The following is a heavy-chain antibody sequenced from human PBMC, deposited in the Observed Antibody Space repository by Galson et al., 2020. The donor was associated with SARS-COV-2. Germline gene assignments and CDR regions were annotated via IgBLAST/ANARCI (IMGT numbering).Heavy chain of an antibody. V-gene: IGHV3-74*01. D-gene: IGHD6-19*01. CDR3: ARVGTRRGWKYDFDY. CDR1: GFTFSSSW. Sequence: TGGSLRLSCAASGFTFSSSWMHWVRQAPGKGLVWVSRINSDGSSTSYADSVKGRFTISRDNAKNTLYLQMNSLRAEDTAVYYCARVGTRRGWKYDFDYWGQGTLVTVSS. J-gene: IGHJ4*02. CDR2: INSDGSST.